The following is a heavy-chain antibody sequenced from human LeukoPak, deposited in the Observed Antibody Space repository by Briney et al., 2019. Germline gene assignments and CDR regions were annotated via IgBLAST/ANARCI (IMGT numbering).Heavy chain of an antibody. CDR1: GFTFSSYA. D-gene: IGHD1-26*01. Sequence: GGSLRLSCAASGFTFSSYAMSWVRQAPGKGLEWVSSISSSSSYIYYADSAKGRFTISRDNAKNSLYLQMNSLRAEDTAVYYCARDPYSGTYGDTYYYYMDVWGKGTTVTISS. CDR2: ISSSSSYI. J-gene: IGHJ6*03. V-gene: IGHV3-21*01. CDR3: ARDPYSGTYGDTYYYYMDV.